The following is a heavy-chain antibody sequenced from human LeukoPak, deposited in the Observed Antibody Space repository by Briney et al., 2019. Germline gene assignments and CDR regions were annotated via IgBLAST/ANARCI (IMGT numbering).Heavy chain of an antibody. V-gene: IGHV3-23*01. CDR1: GFTFSSYE. J-gene: IGHJ5*02. CDR2: ISGSGCST. CDR3: AKDVDTAMDDNIDKNNWFDP. Sequence: GGSLRLSCAASGFTFSSYEMNWVRQAPGKGLEWVSAISGSGCSTYYADSVKGRFTISRDNSKNTLYLQMNSLRAEDTAVYYCAKDVDTAMDDNIDKNNWFDPWGQGTLVTVSS. D-gene: IGHD5-18*01.